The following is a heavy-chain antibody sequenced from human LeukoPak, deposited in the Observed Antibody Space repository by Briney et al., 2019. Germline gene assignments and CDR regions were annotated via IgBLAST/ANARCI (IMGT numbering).Heavy chain of an antibody. CDR3: VKGAGRTVTTYYFDY. CDR1: GFTFSSYA. V-gene: IGHV3-23*01. J-gene: IGHJ4*02. Sequence: GGSLRLSCAASGFTFSSYAMTWVRQAPGKGLEWVSAISDSGGVTKSADSVKGRFTISRDNSKNTLYLQMSSLRPEDTAVYYCVKGAGRTVTTYYFDYWGRGTLVTVSS. CDR2: ISDSGGVT. D-gene: IGHD4-11*01.